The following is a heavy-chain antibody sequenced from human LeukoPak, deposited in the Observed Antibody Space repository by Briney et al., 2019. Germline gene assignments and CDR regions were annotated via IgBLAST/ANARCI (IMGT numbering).Heavy chain of an antibody. Sequence: GGSLRLSCAASGLTINTNYMNWVRQAPGRGLEWLSVIYPGGVTKYADSVKGRFTISRDNSKNTLYLQMNSLRPEDTAVYYCANGDFDYWGQGTLVTVSS. D-gene: IGHD3-16*01. CDR1: GLTINTNY. CDR3: ANGDFDY. CDR2: IYPGGVT. V-gene: IGHV3-53*01. J-gene: IGHJ4*02.